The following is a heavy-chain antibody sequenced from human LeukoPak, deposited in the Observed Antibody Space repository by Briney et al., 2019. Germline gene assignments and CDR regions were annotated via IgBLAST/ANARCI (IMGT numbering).Heavy chain of an antibody. D-gene: IGHD6-13*01. V-gene: IGHV3-9*01. CDR3: AKGQSSSWYHNWFDP. Sequence: PGRSLRLSCAASGFNFNEYAIHWVRQAPGKGLEWVAGISWNSASIGYADSVKGRFTISRDNAKNSVYLQVDSLRAEDTAVYYCAKGQSSSWYHNWFDPWGQGTLVTVSS. CDR1: GFNFNEYA. J-gene: IGHJ5*02. CDR2: ISWNSASI.